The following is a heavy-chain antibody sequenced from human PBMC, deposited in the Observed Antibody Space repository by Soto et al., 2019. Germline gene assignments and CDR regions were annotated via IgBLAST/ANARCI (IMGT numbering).Heavy chain of an antibody. CDR3: AKRPLTAAGFDY. Sequence: EVQLLESGGGLVQPGGSLRLSCAASGFTFSNYAMTGVRQAPGKGLEWVSVITGSGGGTYFVDSVKGRFTISRDNSKNTVYLQMNSLRAEDTAVYYCAKRPLTAAGFDYWGQGTLVTVSS. J-gene: IGHJ4*02. D-gene: IGHD6-13*01. CDR2: ITGSGGGT. V-gene: IGHV3-23*01. CDR1: GFTFSNYA.